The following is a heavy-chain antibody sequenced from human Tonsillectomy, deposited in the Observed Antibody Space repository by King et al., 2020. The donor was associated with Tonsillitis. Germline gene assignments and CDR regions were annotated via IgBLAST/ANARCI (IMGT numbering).Heavy chain of an antibody. J-gene: IGHJ6*03. D-gene: IGHD3-22*01. V-gene: IGHV1-18*01. CDR2: ISGYNGNT. CDR3: ARDALSFMIVLSDSYYYMDV. Sequence: QLVQSGAEVKKPGASVKVSCKASGYTFTSYGIIWVRKAPGQGLEWMGWISGYNGNTNYAQKFQGRVTMTTDTSTNTAYMELRSLRSDDTAVYFCARDALSFMIVLSDSYYYMDVWGKGTTVTVSS. CDR1: GYTFTSYG.